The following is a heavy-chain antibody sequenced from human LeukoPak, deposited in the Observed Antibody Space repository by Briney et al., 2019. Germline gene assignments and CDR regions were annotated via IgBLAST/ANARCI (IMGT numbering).Heavy chain of an antibody. D-gene: IGHD6-13*01. Sequence: ASVKVSCKASGYTFTGYYMHWVRQAPGQGPEWMGWINPNSGGTNYAQKFQGRVTMTRDTSISTAYMELSRLRSDDTAVYYCARDDSSSWFNWFDPWGQGTLVTVSS. V-gene: IGHV1-2*02. CDR2: INPNSGGT. CDR3: ARDDSSSWFNWFDP. CDR1: GYTFTGYY. J-gene: IGHJ5*02.